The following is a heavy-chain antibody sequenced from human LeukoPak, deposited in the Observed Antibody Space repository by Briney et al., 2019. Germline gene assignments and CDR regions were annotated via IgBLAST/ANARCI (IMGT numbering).Heavy chain of an antibody. D-gene: IGHD6-25*01. V-gene: IGHV3-7*01. CDR1: GFTFRSYW. CDR3: ARVFGYPDAFDI. J-gene: IGHJ3*02. Sequence: PGGSLRLSCAASGFTFRSYWMSWVRQAPGKGLEWVANINLDGSEKYYVDSVKGRYTISRDNAKNSLYLQMRSLRAEDTAIYYCARVFGYPDAFDIWGQGTMVTVSS. CDR2: INLDGSEK.